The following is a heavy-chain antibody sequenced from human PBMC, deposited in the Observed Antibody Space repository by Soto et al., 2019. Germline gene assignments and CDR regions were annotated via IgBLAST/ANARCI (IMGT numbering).Heavy chain of an antibody. D-gene: IGHD6-6*01. Sequence: SETLSLTCTVSGGSINSSPYYWGWIRQPPGKGLEWIGSIYYSGSTYYTPSLKSRLTISKDTSKNHFSLKLSSVTAADTAVYYCATQGGSSSTFDFWGQGTLVTVSS. V-gene: IGHV4-39*01. J-gene: IGHJ4*02. CDR2: IYYSGST. CDR1: GGSINSSPYY. CDR3: ATQGGSSSTFDF.